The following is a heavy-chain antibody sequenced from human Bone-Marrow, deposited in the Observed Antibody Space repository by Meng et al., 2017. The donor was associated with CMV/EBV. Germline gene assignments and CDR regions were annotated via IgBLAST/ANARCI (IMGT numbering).Heavy chain of an antibody. J-gene: IGHJ6*02. CDR1: GFTFSSYA. CDR3: ARGVHYYDMDV. CDR2: ISSDGSYK. V-gene: IGHV3-30*04. D-gene: IGHD5/OR15-5a*01. Sequence: GESLKISCAVSGFTFSSYALHWVRQAPGKGLEWVALISSDGSYKNYGDSVKGRFTFSRDNSKNTLFLQMNSLRPEDTAMYYCARGVHYYDMDVWGQGTTVTVSS.